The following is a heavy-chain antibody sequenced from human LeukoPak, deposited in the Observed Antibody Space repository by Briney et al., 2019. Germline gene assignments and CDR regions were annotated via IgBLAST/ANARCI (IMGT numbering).Heavy chain of an antibody. CDR1: GDSINNYY. CDR2: IYTTGST. CDR3: VRGFDGHNAFDI. V-gene: IGHV4-4*07. D-gene: IGHD3-9*01. J-gene: IGHJ3*02. Sequence: KPSETLSLTCTVSGDSINNYYWSWIRQPAGKGLEWIGRIYTTGSTNYNPSLKSRVTISVDTSKNQFSLKLSSVTAADTAVYYCVRGFDGHNAFDIWGQGTMVTVSS.